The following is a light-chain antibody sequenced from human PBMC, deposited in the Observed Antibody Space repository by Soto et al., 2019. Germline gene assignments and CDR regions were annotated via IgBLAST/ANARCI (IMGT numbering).Light chain of an antibody. V-gene: IGKV3D-20*02. CDR3: QQRINWPPT. J-gene: IGKJ4*01. CDR2: GAS. CDR1: ESVSSNY. Sequence: EIVLTQSPGTLSLSPGERATLSCRATESVSSNYLAWYQQKPGQAPRVLIYGASIRATGIPDRFSGSGSETDFTLTISSLQPEDFAVYYCQQRINWPPTFGGGTKVDIK.